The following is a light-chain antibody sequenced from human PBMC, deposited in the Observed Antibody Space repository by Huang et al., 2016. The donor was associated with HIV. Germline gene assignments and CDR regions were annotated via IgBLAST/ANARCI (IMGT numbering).Light chain of an antibody. CDR1: QGISNS. V-gene: IGKV1-NL1*01. CDR2: SAT. Sequence: DIQMTQSPSYLSAFVGDSVTITCRASQGISNSLAWYQKRPGKAPKLLLFSATRLENGVPPRFSGSVSGTDFTLTISSLQPDDFATYYCQQYQRTPPTFGPGTKVEVK. CDR3: QQYQRTPPT. J-gene: IGKJ1*01.